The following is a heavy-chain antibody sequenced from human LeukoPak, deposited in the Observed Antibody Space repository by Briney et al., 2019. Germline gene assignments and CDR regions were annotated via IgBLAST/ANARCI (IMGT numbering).Heavy chain of an antibody. CDR2: ISGSGGTT. V-gene: IGHV3-23*01. Sequence: PGGCLSLSCAAAGFSFSSYAISSVRQAPGKGRGWVSAISGSGGTTYYADSVKRRFTISRDNTKNTLYLQMNSLRAEDTAVYYCAKVGVVGSPGYFDYWGQGTLVTVSS. CDR3: AKVGVVGSPGYFDY. CDR1: GFSFSSYA. D-gene: IGHD2-21*01. J-gene: IGHJ4*02.